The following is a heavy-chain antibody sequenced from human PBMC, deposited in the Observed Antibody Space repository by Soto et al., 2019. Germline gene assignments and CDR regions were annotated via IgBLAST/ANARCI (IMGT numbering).Heavy chain of an antibody. D-gene: IGHD6-13*01. CDR2: TSYDGKNK. J-gene: IGHJ4*02. CDR1: GFTFSNFV. CDR3: ARERAIAATGNFYY. Sequence: QVQLVESGGGVVQPGGSLRLSCAASGFTFSNFVMHWVRQAPGKGLEWVAATSYDGKNKDHADSVKCRFTISRENSKNTLYLQMSSLRHEDTAVYFCARERAIAATGNFYYWGQGTLVTVSS. V-gene: IGHV3-30*04.